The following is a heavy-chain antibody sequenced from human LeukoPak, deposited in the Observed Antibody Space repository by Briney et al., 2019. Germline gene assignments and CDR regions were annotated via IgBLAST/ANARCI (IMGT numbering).Heavy chain of an antibody. V-gene: IGHV4-61*02. CDR1: GGSISSGSYY. Sequence: TLSLTCTVSGGSISSGSYYWSWIRQPAGKGLEWIGRIYTSGSTNYNPSLKSRVTISVDTSKNQFSLKLSSVTAADTAVYYCAREVKGYYDSSGSENFDYWGQGTLVTVSS. CDR2: IYTSGST. CDR3: AREVKGYYDSSGSENFDY. D-gene: IGHD3-22*01. J-gene: IGHJ4*02.